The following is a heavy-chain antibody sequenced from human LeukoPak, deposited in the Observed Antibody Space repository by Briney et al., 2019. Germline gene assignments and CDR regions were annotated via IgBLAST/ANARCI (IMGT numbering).Heavy chain of an antibody. CDR1: GGTFSSYA. CDR2: INPSGGST. Sequence: ASVKVSCKASGGTFSSYAISWVRQAPGQGLEWMGIINPSGGSTSYAQKFQGRVTMTRDMSTSTVYMELSSLRSDDTAVYHCARGPVYFDYWGQGTLVTVSS. J-gene: IGHJ4*02. V-gene: IGHV1-46*01. CDR3: ARGPVYFDY.